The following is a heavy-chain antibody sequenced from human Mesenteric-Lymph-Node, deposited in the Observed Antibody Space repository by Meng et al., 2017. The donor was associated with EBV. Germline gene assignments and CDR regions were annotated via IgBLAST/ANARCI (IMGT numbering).Heavy chain of an antibody. D-gene: IGHD5-12*01. CDR2: INTDGSTT. J-gene: IGHJ4*02. CDR3: AGSNKKWLHDV. Sequence: EGQLGESGGGLVQPGGSLRLSCAASEFTFSSYWMHWVRQAPGKGLVWVSRINTDGSTTSYADSVKGRFTISRDNAKNTLYLQMNSLRAEDTAVYHCAGSNKKWLHDVWGQGTLVTVSS. V-gene: IGHV3-74*01. CDR1: EFTFSSYW.